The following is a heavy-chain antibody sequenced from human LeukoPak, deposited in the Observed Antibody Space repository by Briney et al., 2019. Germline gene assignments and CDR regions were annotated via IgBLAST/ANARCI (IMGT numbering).Heavy chain of an antibody. J-gene: IGHJ3*02. D-gene: IGHD2-21*01. V-gene: IGHV1-24*01. CDR1: GYTLTELS. CDR2: FDPEDGET. CDR3: ATDLYCGGDCYSAFDI. Sequence: AASVKVSCKVSGYTLTELSMHWVRQAPGKGLEWMGGFDPEDGETIYAQKFQGRVTVTEDTSTDTAYMELSSLRSEDTAVYYCATDLYCGGDCYSAFDIWGQGTMVTVSS.